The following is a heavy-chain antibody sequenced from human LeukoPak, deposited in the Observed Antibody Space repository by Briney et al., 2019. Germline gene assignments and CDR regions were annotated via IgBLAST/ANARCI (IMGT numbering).Heavy chain of an antibody. J-gene: IGHJ4*02. D-gene: IGHD2-21*02. V-gene: IGHV3-30*18. CDR3: AKGACGGDCYSDYFDY. CDR1: GFTFSSYG. CDR2: ISYDGSNK. Sequence: QSGGSLRLSCAASGFTFSSYGMHWVRQAPGKGLEWVAVISYDGSNKYYADSVKGRFTISRDNSKNTLYLQMNSLRAEDTAVYYCAKGACGGDCYSDYFDYWGQGTLVTVSS.